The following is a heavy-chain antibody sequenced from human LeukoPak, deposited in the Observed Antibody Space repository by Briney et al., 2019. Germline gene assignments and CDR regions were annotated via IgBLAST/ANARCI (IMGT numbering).Heavy chain of an antibody. J-gene: IGHJ6*02. Sequence: PGGSLRLSCAASGFTFSSYGMNWVRQAPGKGLEWVSYISSSGGTIYYADSVKGRFTISRDNAKNSLYLQMNSLRVEDTAVYYCATAVLYYYYGMDVWGQGTTVTVSS. V-gene: IGHV3-48*04. CDR1: GFTFSSYG. CDR3: ATAVLYYYYGMDV. CDR2: ISSSGGTI.